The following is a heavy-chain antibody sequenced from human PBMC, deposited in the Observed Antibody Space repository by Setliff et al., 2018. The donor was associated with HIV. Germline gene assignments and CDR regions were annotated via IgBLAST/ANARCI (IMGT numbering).Heavy chain of an antibody. D-gene: IGHD3-22*01. CDR2: VNHSGGT. V-gene: IGHV4-34*01. CDR1: GGSFSTYY. Sequence: SETLSLTCAVYGGSFSTYYWSWIRQSPGKRLEWLGEVNHSGGTNYNPSLKRRLIISSDASKNQFSLRLKSVTAADTAVYYCARLRLTMIMGVDYFDHWGQGTLVTVSS. CDR3: ARLRLTMIMGVDYFDH. J-gene: IGHJ4*02.